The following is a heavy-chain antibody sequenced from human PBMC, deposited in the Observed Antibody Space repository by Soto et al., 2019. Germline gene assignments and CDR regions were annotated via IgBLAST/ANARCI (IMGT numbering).Heavy chain of an antibody. V-gene: IGHV1-2*04. Sequence: ASVKVSCKASGYTFTGYYMHWVRQAPGQGLEWMGWINPNSGGTNYAQKFQGWVTMTRDTSISTAYMELSRLRSDDTAVYYCARGQNIVVVPAANYYYYYYMDVWGKGTTVTVSS. J-gene: IGHJ6*03. CDR3: ARGQNIVVVPAANYYYYYYMDV. CDR2: INPNSGGT. D-gene: IGHD2-2*01. CDR1: GYTFTGYY.